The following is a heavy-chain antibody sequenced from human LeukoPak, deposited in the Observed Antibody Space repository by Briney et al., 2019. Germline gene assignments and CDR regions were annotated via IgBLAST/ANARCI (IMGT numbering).Heavy chain of an antibody. D-gene: IGHD2-21*02. CDR3: AREVNVPVTSDGFDI. CDR2: IFHTGTA. J-gene: IGHJ3*02. CDR1: GVSISSDF. Sequence: SETLSLTCTVSGVSISSDFWSWLRQRPGKGLEGVGYIFHTGTAYYNPSLKSRVIISLDTSKNQFSLNLNSVTAADTAMYYCAREVNVPVTSDGFDIWGQGTLVTVSS. V-gene: IGHV4-31*03.